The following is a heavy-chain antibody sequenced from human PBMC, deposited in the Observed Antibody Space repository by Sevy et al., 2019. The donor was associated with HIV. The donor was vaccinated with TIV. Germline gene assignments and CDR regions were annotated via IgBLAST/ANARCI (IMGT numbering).Heavy chain of an antibody. D-gene: IGHD3-22*01. CDR3: ARAGYDVLYYYYGMDV. V-gene: IGHV3-48*03. Sequence: GGSLRLSCAASGFTFSSYEMNWVRQAPGKGLEWVSYISSSGSTIYYADSVKGRFTISRDNAKNSLYLQMNSLRAEDTAVYYCARAGYDVLYYYYGMDVWGQGTTVTVSS. CDR2: ISSSGSTI. CDR1: GFTFSSYE. J-gene: IGHJ6*02.